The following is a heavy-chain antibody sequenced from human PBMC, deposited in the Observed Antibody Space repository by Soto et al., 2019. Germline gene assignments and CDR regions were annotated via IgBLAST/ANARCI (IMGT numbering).Heavy chain of an antibody. D-gene: IGHD1-1*01. V-gene: IGHV4-30-4*01. Sequence: QVQLQESGPGLVRPSQTLSLTCSVSGDSISSADYYWSWIRQTPGKGLEWIGHIFYSGTTYYNPSLKSRLTISVDTSKNHFSLRLTFVTAADTHVYYCARDLWVEPELYYYGMDVWGQGTTVTVSS. CDR2: IFYSGTT. J-gene: IGHJ6*02. CDR1: GDSISSADYY. CDR3: ARDLWVEPELYYYGMDV.